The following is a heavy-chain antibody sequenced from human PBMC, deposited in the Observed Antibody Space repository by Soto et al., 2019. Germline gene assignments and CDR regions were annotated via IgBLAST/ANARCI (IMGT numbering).Heavy chain of an antibody. CDR3: TRESEYDFWSGYYPPRHYYYGMDV. D-gene: IGHD3-3*01. J-gene: IGHJ6*02. V-gene: IGHV3-49*03. CDR2: IRSKAYGGTT. Sequence: LRLSCTASGFTFCDYAMSWFRQAPGKGLEWVGFIRSKAYGGTTGYAASVKGRFTISRDDSKSIAYLQMNSLKTEDTAVYYCTRESEYDFWSGYYPPRHYYYGMDVWGQGTTVTVSS. CDR1: GFTFCDYA.